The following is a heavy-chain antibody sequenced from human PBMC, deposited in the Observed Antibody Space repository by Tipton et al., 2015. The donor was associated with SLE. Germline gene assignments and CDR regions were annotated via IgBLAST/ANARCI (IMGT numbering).Heavy chain of an antibody. CDR1: GGSINNYS. V-gene: IGHV4-59*13. Sequence: GLVKPSETLSLTCTVSGGSINNYSWIWVRQAPGKGLEWIGEINHSGSTNYNPSLKSRVTLSLDTSGTQLSLRLTSVTAADMAVYYCAREEDSGGGILDYWGQGILVTVSS. J-gene: IGHJ4*02. D-gene: IGHD2-15*01. CDR3: AREEDSGGGILDY. CDR2: INHSGST.